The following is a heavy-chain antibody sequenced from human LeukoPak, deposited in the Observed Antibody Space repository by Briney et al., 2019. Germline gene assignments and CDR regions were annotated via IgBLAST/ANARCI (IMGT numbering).Heavy chain of an antibody. CDR1: GGSFSGYY. V-gene: IGHV4-34*01. CDR3: ARRTSNGYYYWFDP. CDR2: INRSGST. D-gene: IGHD3-22*01. J-gene: IGHJ5*02. Sequence: PSETLSLTCAVYGGSFSGYYWSWIRQPPGKGLEWIGEINRSGSTNYNPSLKSRVTISVDTSKNQFSLNLSSVTAADTAVYYCARRTSNGYYYWFDPWGQGTLVTVSS.